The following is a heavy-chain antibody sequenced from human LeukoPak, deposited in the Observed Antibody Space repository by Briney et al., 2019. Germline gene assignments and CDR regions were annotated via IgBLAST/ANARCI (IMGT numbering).Heavy chain of an antibody. D-gene: IGHD3-3*01. CDR3: ARRSGPLLDS. V-gene: IGHV4-59*01. CDR1: GGSISTYY. CDR2: IYYSGST. Sequence: SVTLSLTCPVSGGSISTYYWSWIRQPPGEGPEWIGCIYYSGSTNYNPSLKSRVTISVDTSKNQFSLKLSSVTAADTALYYCARRSGPLLDSWGQGTLVTVSS. J-gene: IGHJ4*02.